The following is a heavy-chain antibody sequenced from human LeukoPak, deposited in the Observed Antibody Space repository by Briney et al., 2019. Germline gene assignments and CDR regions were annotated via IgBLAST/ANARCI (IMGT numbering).Heavy chain of an antibody. J-gene: IGHJ5*02. CDR3: ARAKDSGSYWGVYNWFDP. V-gene: IGHV4-39*01. CDR2: IYYSGST. CDR1: GGSISSSSYY. Sequence: SETLSLTCTVSGGSISSSSYYWGWIRQPPGKGLEWIGSIYYSGSTYYNPSLKSRVTISVDTSKNQFSLKLSSVTAADTAVYYCARAKDSGSYWGVYNWFDPWGQGTLVTVSS. D-gene: IGHD1-26*01.